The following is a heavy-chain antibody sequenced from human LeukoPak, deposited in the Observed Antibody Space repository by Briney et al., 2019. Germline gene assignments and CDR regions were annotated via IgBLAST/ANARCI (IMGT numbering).Heavy chain of an antibody. V-gene: IGHV1-69*05. D-gene: IGHD3-22*01. CDR2: IIPIFGTA. CDR3: ARGALYDDSSAY. CDR1: GGTFSSYA. J-gene: IGHJ4*02. Sequence: SVKVTCKASGGTFSSYAISWVRQAPGQGLEWMGRIIPIFGTANYAQKFQGRVTITTDESTSTAYMELSSLRSEDTAVYYCARGALYDDSSAYWGQGTLVTVSS.